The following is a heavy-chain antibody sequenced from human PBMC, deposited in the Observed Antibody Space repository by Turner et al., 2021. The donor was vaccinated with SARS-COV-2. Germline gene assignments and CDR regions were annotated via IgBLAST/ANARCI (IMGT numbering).Heavy chain of an antibody. J-gene: IGHJ5*02. CDR1: GFTFSSYG. V-gene: IGHV3-30*18. CDR2: ISYDGSNK. Sequence: QVQLVESGGGVVQPGRSLRLSCAASGFTFSSYGMHWVRQATGKGREWVAGISYDGSNKYYADSVKGRVTISRDNSKNTLYLQMNSLRAEDTAVYYCAKGIAAAGTMGSWGQGTLVTVSS. D-gene: IGHD6-13*01. CDR3: AKGIAAAGTMGS.